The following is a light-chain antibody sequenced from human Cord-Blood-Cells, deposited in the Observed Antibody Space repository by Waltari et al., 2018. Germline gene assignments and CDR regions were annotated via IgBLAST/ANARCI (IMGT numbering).Light chain of an antibody. CDR2: GAS. Sequence: TQSPLTLSLSSGDRATLPCRASQRVSSTYLACYQQKPGQPPILRIYGASSRATRISERFSGSGSGNEFTFTSSRLAPEGFAVYYCQTYGSVVVPFGPGTTVDIK. CDR1: QRVSSTY. J-gene: IGKJ3*01. CDR3: QTYGSVVVP. V-gene: IGKV3-20*01.